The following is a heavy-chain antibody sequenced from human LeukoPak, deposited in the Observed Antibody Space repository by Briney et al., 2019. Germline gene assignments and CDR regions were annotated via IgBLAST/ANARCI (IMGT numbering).Heavy chain of an antibody. J-gene: IGHJ6*03. V-gene: IGHV1-69*05. CDR2: IIPVFGTA. D-gene: IGHD3-3*01. CDR3: ATHYDLWSGSTHYYYYMDV. CDR1: GGTFSSYA. Sequence: ASVKVSCKASGGTFSSYAISWVRQAPGQGLEWMGGIIPVFGTANYAQKFQGRVTITTDESTSTAYMELSSLRSEDTAVYYCATHYDLWSGSTHYYYYMDVWGKGTTVTVSS.